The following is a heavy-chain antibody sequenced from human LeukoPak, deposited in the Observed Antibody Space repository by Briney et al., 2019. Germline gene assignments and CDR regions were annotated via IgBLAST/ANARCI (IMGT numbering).Heavy chain of an antibody. J-gene: IGHJ5*02. CDR3: ARENYCTNGVCWAFDP. CDR1: GGSISSSDYY. Sequence: SETLSLTCTVSGGSISSSDYYWGWIRQPPGKGLEWIGNIYYTGSSSYNSSLKSRVTISVDTSKNQFSLQLSSVTAANTAVYYCARENYCTNGVCWAFDPWGQGTLVTVSS. CDR2: IYYTGSS. V-gene: IGHV4-39*07. D-gene: IGHD2-8*01.